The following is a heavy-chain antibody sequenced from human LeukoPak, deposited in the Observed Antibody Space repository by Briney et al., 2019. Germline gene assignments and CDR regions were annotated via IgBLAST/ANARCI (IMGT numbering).Heavy chain of an antibody. Sequence: WASVKVSCKASGYTFTSYGISWVRQAPGQGLEWMGWISAYNGNTNYAQKLQGRVTMTTDTSTSTAYMELRSLRSDDTAVYYCARERRYYDFWSGYRHFDYWGQGTLVTVSS. CDR1: GYTFTSYG. V-gene: IGHV1-18*01. D-gene: IGHD3-3*01. CDR3: ARERRYYDFWSGYRHFDY. CDR2: ISAYNGNT. J-gene: IGHJ4*02.